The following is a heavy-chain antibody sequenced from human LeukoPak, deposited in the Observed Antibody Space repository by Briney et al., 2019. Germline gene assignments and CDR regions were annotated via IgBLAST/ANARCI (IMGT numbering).Heavy chain of an antibody. Sequence: PSETLSLTCTVSGASISTYSWIWIRQPPRKGLECIGYISYSGSTNFNPSLQSRVTMSVATSKNQFSLKLNSVTAADTAVYYCAKAMSSAWNFDLWGRGTLVTVSS. CDR3: AKAMSSAWNFDL. CDR2: ISYSGST. J-gene: IGHJ2*01. CDR1: GASISTYS. D-gene: IGHD3-10*01. V-gene: IGHV4-59*01.